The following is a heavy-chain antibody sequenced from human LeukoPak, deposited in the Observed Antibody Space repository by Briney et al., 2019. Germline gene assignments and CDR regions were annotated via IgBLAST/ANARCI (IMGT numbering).Heavy chain of an antibody. D-gene: IGHD7-27*01. V-gene: IGHV3-20*04. Sequence: PGGSLRLSCAASGFTFGDYGMSWVRQAPGKGLEWVSGLNWNGGSTGYADSVKGRFTVSRDNAKNSLYLQMNSLRAEDTALYYCARDLTGDAYWGQGTLVTVSS. CDR1: GFTFGDYG. J-gene: IGHJ4*02. CDR3: ARDLTGDAY. CDR2: LNWNGGST.